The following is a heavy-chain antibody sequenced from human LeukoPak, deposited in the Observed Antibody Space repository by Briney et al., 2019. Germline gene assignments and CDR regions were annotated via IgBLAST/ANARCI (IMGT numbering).Heavy chain of an antibody. J-gene: IGHJ4*02. CDR3: VVVAGLG. CDR1: GFTFTNYW. Sequence: GGSLRLSCAASGFTFTNYWMHWVRQAQGKGLVWVSNINSDGSSTNYADSVKGRFTISRDNAKNTLYLQMNSLRVEDTAVYYCVVVAGLGGGQGTLVTVSS. D-gene: IGHD6-19*01. CDR2: INSDGSST. V-gene: IGHV3-74*01.